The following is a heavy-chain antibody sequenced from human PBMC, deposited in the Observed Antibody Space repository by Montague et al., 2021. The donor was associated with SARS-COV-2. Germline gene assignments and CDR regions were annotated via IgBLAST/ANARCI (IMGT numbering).Heavy chain of an antibody. V-gene: IGHV3-7*01. Sequence: SLRLSCAASGFTFSNIWMSWFRQAPGKGLEWVANIKPDESKQNYVDSFKGRFSISRDNAKNSLYLQMDNLRAEDTAIYYCAKNGGAHGLDVWGQGTSVSVSS. CDR3: AKNGGAHGLDV. J-gene: IGHJ6*02. CDR2: IKPDESKQ. D-gene: IGHD4-23*01. CDR1: GFTFSNIW.